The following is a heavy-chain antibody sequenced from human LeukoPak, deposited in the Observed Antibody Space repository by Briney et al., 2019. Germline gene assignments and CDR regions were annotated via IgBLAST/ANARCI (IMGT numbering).Heavy chain of an antibody. CDR1: GLTFSSYA. D-gene: IGHD6-19*01. CDR2: ISSSGAST. J-gene: IGHJ4*02. CDR3: AKDRGSSSPMRYYFDY. Sequence: GGSLRLSCAASGLTFSSYAMTWVREAPGKGLEWVSSISSSGASTYHADSVKGRFTISRDNSKNTLYLQMNSLTAEDTAIYYCAKDRGSSSPMRYYFDYWGQGTLVTVSS. V-gene: IGHV3-23*01.